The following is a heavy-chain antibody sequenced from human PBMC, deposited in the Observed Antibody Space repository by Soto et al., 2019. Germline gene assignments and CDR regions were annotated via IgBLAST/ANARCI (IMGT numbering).Heavy chain of an antibody. CDR1: WFSLSTSGVG. CDR2: IYWDGDK. CDR3: ARLTPAIAAIYNYGLDV. J-gene: IGHJ6*02. V-gene: IGHV2-5*02. D-gene: IGHD6-25*01. Sequence: QITLKESGPPLVKPTQTLTLTCTFSWFSLSTSGVGVGWTRQPPGKALEWLAIIYWDGDKRYSPSLKSRLTITKDTSKTQVVLTMTNMDPVDTATYYCARLTPAIAAIYNYGLDVWGQGTTVTVSS.